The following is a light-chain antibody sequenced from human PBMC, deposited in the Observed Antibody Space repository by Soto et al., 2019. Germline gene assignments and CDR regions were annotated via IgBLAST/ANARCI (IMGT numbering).Light chain of an antibody. J-gene: IGKJ5*01. Sequence: IQMTQSPSSLSASXXDRVTITCKASQDINKNLIWYQQKPGKAPKXXIYDASDLETGVPSRFSGSGSGTGFTFTISSLQPEDFATYYCQQYESLPLTFGQGTRLEIK. CDR3: QQYESLPLT. V-gene: IGKV1-33*01. CDR2: DAS. CDR1: QDINKN.